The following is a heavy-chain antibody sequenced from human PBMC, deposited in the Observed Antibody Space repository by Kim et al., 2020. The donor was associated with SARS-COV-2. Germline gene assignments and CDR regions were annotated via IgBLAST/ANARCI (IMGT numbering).Heavy chain of an antibody. V-gene: IGHV3-23*01. CDR2: IGGDEST. Sequence: GGSLRLSCVGSGFIFRTNAMNWVRQTPGKGLEWVSGIGGDESTHYADSVKGRFTISRDNSTNTLHLQMSSLRVEDTAIYYCAKNLYDYSAMDVWGQGTTVHLSS. CDR3: AKNLYDYSAMDV. D-gene: IGHD3-10*01. CDR1: GFIFRTNA. J-gene: IGHJ6*02.